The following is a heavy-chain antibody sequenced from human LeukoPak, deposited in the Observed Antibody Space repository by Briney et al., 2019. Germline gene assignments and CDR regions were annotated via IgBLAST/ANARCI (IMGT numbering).Heavy chain of an antibody. CDR2: MNPNSGNT. Sequence: ASVKVSCKASGYTFTSYDINWVRQATGQGLEWMGWMNPNSGNTGYAQKFQGRVTMTRNTSISTAYMELSSLRSEDTAVYYCARGGVVVAATFSYYYYGMDVWGPGTTVTVSS. CDR1: GYTFTSYD. CDR3: ARGGVVVAATFSYYYYGMDV. J-gene: IGHJ6*02. V-gene: IGHV1-8*01. D-gene: IGHD2-15*01.